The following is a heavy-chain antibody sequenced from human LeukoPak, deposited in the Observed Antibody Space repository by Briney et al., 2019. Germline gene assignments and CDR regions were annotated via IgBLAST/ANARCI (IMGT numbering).Heavy chain of an antibody. J-gene: IGHJ3*02. Sequence: PGGSLRLSCVASGFSFRAYWMSWVRQAPGKGLEWVANIQQEEIEKYYEDSVKGRFTISRDNAKNSLSLQMNSLRVEDTAVYYCARWYGSGSYSAFDIWGQGTMVTVSS. V-gene: IGHV3-7*01. CDR1: GFSFRAYW. D-gene: IGHD3-10*01. CDR2: IQQEEIEK. CDR3: ARWYGSGSYSAFDI.